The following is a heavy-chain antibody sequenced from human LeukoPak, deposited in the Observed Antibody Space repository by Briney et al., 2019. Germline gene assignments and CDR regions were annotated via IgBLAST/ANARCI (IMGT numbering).Heavy chain of an antibody. CDR2: IYYSGST. Sequence: SETLSLTCAVYGGSFSGYYWSWIRQPPGKGLEWIGYIYYSGSTYYNPSHKSRVTISVDTSKNQFPLKLSSVTAADTAVYYCARITMNEYYFDYWGQGTLVTVSS. CDR1: GGSFSGYY. J-gene: IGHJ4*02. CDR3: ARITMNEYYFDY. V-gene: IGHV4-30-4*01. D-gene: IGHD3-22*01.